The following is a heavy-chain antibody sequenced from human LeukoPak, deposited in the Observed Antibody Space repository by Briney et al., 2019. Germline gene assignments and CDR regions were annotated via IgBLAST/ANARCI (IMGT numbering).Heavy chain of an antibody. CDR1: GGSFSGYY. V-gene: IGHV4-34*01. J-gene: IGHJ6*03. Sequence: SETLSLTCAVYGGSFSGYYWSWIRQPPGQGLEWIGEINHSGSTNYNPSLKSRVTISVDTSKNQFSLKLSSVTAADTAVYYCARGRPGGWNYVAYYYYYYMDVWGKGTTVTVSS. D-gene: IGHD1-7*01. CDR3: ARGRPGGWNYVAYYYYYYMDV. CDR2: INHSGST.